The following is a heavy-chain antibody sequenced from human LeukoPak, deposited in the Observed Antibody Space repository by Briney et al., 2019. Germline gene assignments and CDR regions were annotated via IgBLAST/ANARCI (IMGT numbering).Heavy chain of an antibody. D-gene: IGHD3-9*01. CDR1: GFTFSGYY. Sequence: PGGSLRLSCAASGFTFSGYYMSWIRQAPGKGLEWISYLSGSSSSTNYADSVKGRFTISRDNAKNSLYLQMNSLRAEDTAVYYCARIGNDILTGYYPAWFDPWGQGTLVTVSS. J-gene: IGHJ5*02. CDR3: ARIGNDILTGYYPAWFDP. CDR2: LSGSSSST. V-gene: IGHV3-11*03.